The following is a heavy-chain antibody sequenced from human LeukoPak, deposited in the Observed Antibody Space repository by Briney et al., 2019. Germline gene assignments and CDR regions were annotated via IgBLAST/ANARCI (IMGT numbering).Heavy chain of an antibody. V-gene: IGHV4-61*05. CDR2: IYYSGST. Sequence: SETLSLTCTVSGGSISSSSYYWGWIRQPPGKGLEWIGYIYYSGSTNYNPSLKSRVTISVDTSKNQFSLKLSSVTAADTAVYYCARQQGYFQHWGQGTLVTVSS. CDR3: ARQQGYFQH. CDR1: GGSISSSSYY. J-gene: IGHJ1*01.